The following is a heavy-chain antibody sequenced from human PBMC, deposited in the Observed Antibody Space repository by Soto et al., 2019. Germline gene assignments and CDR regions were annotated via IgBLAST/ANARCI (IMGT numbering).Heavy chain of an antibody. CDR1: GGSISSYY. CDR2: INHSGST. CDR3: ARGRTPHYDILTGYYYFDY. V-gene: IGHV4-34*01. J-gene: IGHJ4*02. D-gene: IGHD3-9*01. Sequence: SETLSLTCTVSGGSISSYYWSWIRQPPGKGLEWIGEINHSGSTNYNPSLKSRVTISVDTSKNQFSLKLSSVTAADTAVYYCARGRTPHYDILTGYYYFDYWGQGTLVTVSS.